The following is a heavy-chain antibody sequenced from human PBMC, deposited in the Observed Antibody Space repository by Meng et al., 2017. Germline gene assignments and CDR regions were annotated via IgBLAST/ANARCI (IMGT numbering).Heavy chain of an antibody. Sequence: QGQLVESGAEVKKPGASVKVSCNASAHTPSSDGFAWVRQAPGQGLEWMGWINAYNGYTDYAQKFLGRVTLTTDTSTNTGYMELRSLTSDDTAVYYCATRGNPYLDCWGQGTLVTVSS. CDR1: AHTPSSDG. CDR3: ATRGNPYLDC. CDR2: INAYNGYT. J-gene: IGHJ4*02. V-gene: IGHV1-18*01.